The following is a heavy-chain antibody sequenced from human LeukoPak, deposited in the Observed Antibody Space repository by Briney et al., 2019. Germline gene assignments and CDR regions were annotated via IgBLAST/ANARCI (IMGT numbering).Heavy chain of an antibody. D-gene: IGHD2-2*01. CDR3: ARDVGPSIVVVPAAPSASDAFDI. CDR2: ISAYNGNT. Sequence: ASVKVSCKASGYTFTSYGISWVRQAPGQGLEWMGWISAYNGNTNYAQKFQGRVTMTTDTSTSTAYMELRSLRSDDTAVYYCARDVGPSIVVVPAAPSASDAFDIWGQGTMVTVSS. J-gene: IGHJ3*02. CDR1: GYTFTSYG. V-gene: IGHV1-18*01.